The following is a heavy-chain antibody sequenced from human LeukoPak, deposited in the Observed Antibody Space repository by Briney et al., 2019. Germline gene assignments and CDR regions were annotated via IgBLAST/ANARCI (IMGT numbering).Heavy chain of an antibody. CDR1: GFSFSSFA. Sequence: GGSLRLSCAASGFSFSSFAMAWVRQAPGKGLEWVSSITAGQYAMYNTDSVKGRFTISRDNSKNTLYLQMNSLRADDTAVHYCTKDPNGDYVGAFDPWGQGTLVTVSS. D-gene: IGHD4-17*01. CDR3: TKDPNGDYVGAFDP. J-gene: IGHJ5*02. CDR2: ITAGQYAM. V-gene: IGHV3-23*01.